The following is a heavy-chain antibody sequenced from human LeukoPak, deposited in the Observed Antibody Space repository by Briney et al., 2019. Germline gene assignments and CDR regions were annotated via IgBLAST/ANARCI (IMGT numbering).Heavy chain of an antibody. CDR1: GFIFSNAW. V-gene: IGHV3-15*01. J-gene: IGHJ4*02. Sequence: PGGSLRLSCAASGFIFSNAWMSWVRQAPGKGLEWVGRIKSKIDGGATDYAAPVQGRFTVLRDDSKNTLYLQINSLKVEDTAVYYCTDFVDCWGQGTLVTVSS. CDR3: TDFVDC. CDR2: IKSKIDGGAT.